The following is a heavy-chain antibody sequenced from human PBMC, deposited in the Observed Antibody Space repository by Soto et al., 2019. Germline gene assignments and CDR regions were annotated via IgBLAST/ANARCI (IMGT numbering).Heavy chain of an antibody. CDR1: GFTFSNAW. V-gene: IGHV3-15*01. D-gene: IGHD3-9*01. J-gene: IGHJ4*02. Sequence: PGGSLRLSCAASGFTFSNAWMSWVRQAPRKGRECGGGIKSKTDGGTTDNAAPVNGRFTISRDDSNNTQYPQMNRQKTEDTAGNYCTTGIELRYIDWSTAPASFDNWGQATLATVSS. CDR2: IKSKTDGGTT. CDR3: TTGIELRYIDWSTAPASFDN.